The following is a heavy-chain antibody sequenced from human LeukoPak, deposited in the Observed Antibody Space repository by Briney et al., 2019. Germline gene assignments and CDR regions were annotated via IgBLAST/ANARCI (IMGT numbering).Heavy chain of an antibody. CDR3: ARDLPDGSYSAGFDY. V-gene: IGHV3-21*01. J-gene: IGHJ4*02. Sequence: GGSLRLSCAASGFTFSSYSMNWVRQAPGKGLEWVSSISSSSSYIYYADSVKGRFTIHRDNARNSLYLQMNSLRAEDTAVYYCARDLPDGSYSAGFDYWGQGTLVTVSS. CDR2: ISSSSSYI. CDR1: GFTFSSYS. D-gene: IGHD1-26*01.